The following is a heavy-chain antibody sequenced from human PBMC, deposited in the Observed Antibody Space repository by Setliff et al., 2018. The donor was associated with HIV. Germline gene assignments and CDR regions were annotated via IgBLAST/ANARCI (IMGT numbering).Heavy chain of an antibody. CDR1: GSTFPTYW. V-gene: IGHV3-7*03. D-gene: IGHD3-16*01. Sequence: GGSLRLSCAASGSTFPTYWISWVRQAPGKGLEWVANIKRDGTETHYVGSVRGRFTISRDNAKNSLYLQMDSLRADDTAVYYCAPPPHLWGARWGQGTLVTVSS. J-gene: IGHJ4*02. CDR2: IKRDGTET. CDR3: APPPHLWGAR.